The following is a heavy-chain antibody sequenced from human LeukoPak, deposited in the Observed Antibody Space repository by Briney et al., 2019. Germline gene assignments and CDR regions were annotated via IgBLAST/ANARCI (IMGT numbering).Heavy chain of an antibody. CDR1: GFTFSSYS. V-gene: IGHV3-48*01. CDR2: ISSSSSTI. Sequence: GGSLRLSCAASGFTFSSYSMNWVRQAPGKGLEWVSYISSSSSTIYYADSVKGRFTISRDNSKNTVYLQMNSLRVVDTAVYYCAKEIYCTATTCQGNDAFDLWGQGTRVTVSS. CDR3: AKEIYCTATTCQGNDAFDL. J-gene: IGHJ3*01. D-gene: IGHD2-8*02.